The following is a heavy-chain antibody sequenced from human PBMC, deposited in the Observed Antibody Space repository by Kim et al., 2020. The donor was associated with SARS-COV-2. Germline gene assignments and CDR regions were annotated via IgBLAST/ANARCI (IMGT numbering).Heavy chain of an antibody. CDR2: IYHSGST. Sequence: SETLSLTCAVSGGSITNNNWWSWVRQPPGKGLEGIGEIYHSGSTNYNPSLKSRVTISVDKSKNQFSLKLSSVTAADTAIYYCARDLSYYDSSGYPKINWFDPWGQGTLVTVSS. CDR1: GGSITNNNW. J-gene: IGHJ5*02. V-gene: IGHV4-4*02. CDR3: ARDLSYYDSSGYPKINWFDP. D-gene: IGHD3-22*01.